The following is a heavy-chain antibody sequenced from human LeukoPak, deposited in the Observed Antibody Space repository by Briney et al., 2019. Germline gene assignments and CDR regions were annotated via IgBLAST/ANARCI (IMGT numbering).Heavy chain of an antibody. Sequence: PGGSLRLSCAASGFTVSSNYMSWVRQAPGKGLEWVSSISSSSSYIYYADSVKGRFTISRDNAKNSLYLQMNSLRAEDTAVYYCARVELGYCSSTSCSRAQDYWGQGTLVTVSS. CDR1: GFTVSSNY. D-gene: IGHD2-2*01. J-gene: IGHJ4*02. CDR2: ISSSSSYI. CDR3: ARVELGYCSSTSCSRAQDY. V-gene: IGHV3-21*01.